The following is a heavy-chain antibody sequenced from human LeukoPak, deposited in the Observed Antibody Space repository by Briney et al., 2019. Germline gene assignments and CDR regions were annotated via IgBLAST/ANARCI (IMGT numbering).Heavy chain of an antibody. V-gene: IGHV1-2*02. CDR2: INPNSGDT. CDR3: ARDSGFYGSGTYSLGYWYFHL. J-gene: IGHJ2*01. D-gene: IGHD3-10*01. CDR1: GYTLTGYY. Sequence: GASVKVSCKASGYTLTGYYMHWVRQAPGQGLEWMGWINPNSGDTHYAQNFQGRVTLTRDTSISTAYMELSSLRSDDTAVYYCARDSGFYGSGTYSLGYWYFHLWSRGTLVTVSS.